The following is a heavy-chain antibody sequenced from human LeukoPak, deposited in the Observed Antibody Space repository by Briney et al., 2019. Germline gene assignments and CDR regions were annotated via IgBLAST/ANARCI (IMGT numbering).Heavy chain of an antibody. D-gene: IGHD3-16*01. CDR2: IWPDGSYK. Sequence: AGSLTLTCAASGLTFSTYGIHWVRQAPGKGLEWVAAIWPDGSYKYYADSVKGRFTISRDNSKNTVYLQMNTLRDEDTAVYYCARALGPFDYWGKGTLVTVSS. CDR1: GLTFSTYG. CDR3: ARALGPFDY. J-gene: IGHJ4*02. V-gene: IGHV3-33*01.